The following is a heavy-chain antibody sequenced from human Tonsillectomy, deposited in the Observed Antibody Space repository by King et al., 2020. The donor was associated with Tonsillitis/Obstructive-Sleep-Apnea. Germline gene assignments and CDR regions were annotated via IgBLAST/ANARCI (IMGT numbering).Heavy chain of an antibody. CDR2: ITPSDGFT. CDR3: ARDDVVGRYIDY. CDR1: GYTLTRYY. J-gene: IGHJ4*02. D-gene: IGHD2-2*01. Sequence: VQLVESGAEVKKPGASVKVSCKASGYTLTRYYIHWIRQALKQGLDWLGLITPSDGFTTSAQKFQGRVTMTRDTSTSTVYMELSSLRSDDTAVYYCARDDVVGRYIDYWGQGTLVTVSS. V-gene: IGHV1-46*01.